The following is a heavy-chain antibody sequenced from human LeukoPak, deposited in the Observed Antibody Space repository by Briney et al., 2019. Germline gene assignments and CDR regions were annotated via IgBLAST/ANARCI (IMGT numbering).Heavy chain of an antibody. V-gene: IGHV4-59*01. Sequence: SETLSLTCTVSGASISSYWWSWIRQPPGKGLEWIGYIHFSGNTNTKSSLKSRVTISADTSKNHFSLKLNSVSGVDTAVYYCARAYVPGGIIDYWGQGTLVTVSS. J-gene: IGHJ4*02. CDR2: IHFSGNT. CDR3: ARAYVPGGIIDY. D-gene: IGHD2-2*01. CDR1: GASISSYW.